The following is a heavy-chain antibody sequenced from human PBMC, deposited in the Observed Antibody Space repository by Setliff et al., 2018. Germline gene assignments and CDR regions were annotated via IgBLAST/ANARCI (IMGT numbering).Heavy chain of an antibody. CDR1: GYTFTGYY. J-gene: IGHJ4*02. CDR3: VRGEENDSSGYYWVRLRPPTDS. V-gene: IGHV1-2*06. CDR2: INPNSGGT. Sequence: AASVKVSCKASGYTFTGYYIHWVRQAPGQGLEWMGRINPNSGGTNYGQKFQGRVTMTRDTSISTSYMELSSLKSDDTAVYYCVRGEENDSSGYYWVRLRPPTDSWGQGTLVTVSS. D-gene: IGHD3-22*01.